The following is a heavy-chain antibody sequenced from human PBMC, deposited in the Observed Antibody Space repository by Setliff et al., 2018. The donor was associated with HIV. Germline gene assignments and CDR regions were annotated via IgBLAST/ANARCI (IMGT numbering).Heavy chain of an antibody. CDR1: GYSISSGYY. Sequence: KTSETLSLTCAVSGYSISSGYYWSWFRQPPGKGLEWIGYIYYSGSTNYNPSLKSRVTISVDTSKNQFSLKLSSVTAADTAVYYCARHDGTYCGGDCYLLGYFDLWGRGTLVTVSS. V-gene: IGHV4-59*08. CDR3: ARHDGTYCGGDCYLLGYFDL. J-gene: IGHJ2*01. D-gene: IGHD2-21*02. CDR2: IYYSGST.